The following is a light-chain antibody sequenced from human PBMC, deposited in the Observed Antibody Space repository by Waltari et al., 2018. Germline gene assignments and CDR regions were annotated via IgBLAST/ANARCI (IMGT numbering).Light chain of an antibody. CDR1: STDIGTYNV. V-gene: IGLV2-23*02. Sequence: QSALTQPASVSGSPGQSITISCTGSSTDIGTYNVVSWYQHHPGKAPKLIIYGVTNRPSVFSNRFSCSKSGNTASLTISGLQTEDEADYYCCSYAGSMVFGGGTKLTVL. J-gene: IGLJ2*01. CDR2: GVT. CDR3: CSYAGSMV.